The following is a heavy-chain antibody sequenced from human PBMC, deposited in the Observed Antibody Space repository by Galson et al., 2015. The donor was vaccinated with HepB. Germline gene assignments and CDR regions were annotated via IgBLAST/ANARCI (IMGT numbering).Heavy chain of an antibody. J-gene: IGHJ2*01. V-gene: IGHV1-69*04. CDR1: GGTFSSYA. D-gene: IGHD3-10*01. CDR2: IIPILGIA. CDR3: ASNYYGSGSSRYVDL. Sequence: SVKVSCKASGGTFSSYAISWVRQAPGQGLEWMGRIIPILGIANYAQKFQGRVTITADKSTSTAYMELSSLRSEDTAVYYCASNYYGSGSSRYVDLWGRGTLVTVSS.